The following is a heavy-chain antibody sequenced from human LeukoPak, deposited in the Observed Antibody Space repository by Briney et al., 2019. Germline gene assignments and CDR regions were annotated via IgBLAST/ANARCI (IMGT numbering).Heavy chain of an antibody. D-gene: IGHD1-26*01. Sequence: GGSLRLSCAASGFIFSNNWMSWVRQAPGKGREWVANIKGDGSETYYVDSVKGRFTISRDNTRNSLYLQMNSLRADDTATYYCTRDDFSGSYCDWGQGTLVTVS. CDR3: TRDDFSGSYCD. J-gene: IGHJ4*02. CDR1: GFIFSNNW. CDR2: IKGDGSET. V-gene: IGHV3-7*01.